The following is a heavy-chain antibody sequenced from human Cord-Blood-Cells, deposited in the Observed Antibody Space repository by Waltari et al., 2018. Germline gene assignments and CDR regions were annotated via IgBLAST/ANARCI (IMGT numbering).Heavy chain of an antibody. CDR1: GFTFSSYG. Sequence: QVQLVESGGGVVQPGRSLSLSCAASGFTFSSYGMHWVRQAPGKGLEWVAVIWYDGSNKYYADSVKGRFTISRDNSKNTLYLQMNSLRAEDTAVYYCARADYYGSGSYDAFDIWGQGTMVTVSS. J-gene: IGHJ3*02. D-gene: IGHD3-10*01. V-gene: IGHV3-33*01. CDR2: IWYDGSNK. CDR3: ARADYYGSGSYDAFDI.